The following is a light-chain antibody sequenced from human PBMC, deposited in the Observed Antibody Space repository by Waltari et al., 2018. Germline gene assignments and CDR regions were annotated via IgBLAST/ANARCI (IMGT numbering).Light chain of an antibody. V-gene: IGKV1-39*01. Sequence: DIQMTQSPSSLSASIGDRVTLTCRASQTMSTYLNWFQQKPGQAPNLLIYAASSLQGGVPSRFSGSGSGTDFTLIISSLQPEDFATYYCQQTYSFPWTFGQGTKVEIK. CDR2: AAS. CDR3: QQTYSFPWT. J-gene: IGKJ1*01. CDR1: QTMSTY.